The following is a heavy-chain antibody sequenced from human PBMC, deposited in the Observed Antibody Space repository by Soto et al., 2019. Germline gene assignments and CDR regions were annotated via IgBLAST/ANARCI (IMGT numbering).Heavy chain of an antibody. V-gene: IGHV4-59*01. CDR1: GGSISSYY. D-gene: IGHD2-2*01. CDR2: IYYSGST. J-gene: IGHJ6*04. Sequence: QVQLQESGPGLVKPSETLSLTCTVSGGSISSYYWSWIRQPPGKGLEWIGYIYYSGSTNYNPSLKSRVTISVDTSKNQFSLKLSSVTAADTAVYYCAMSQRDPAAKDVWGKGTTVTVSS. CDR3: AMSQRDPAAKDV.